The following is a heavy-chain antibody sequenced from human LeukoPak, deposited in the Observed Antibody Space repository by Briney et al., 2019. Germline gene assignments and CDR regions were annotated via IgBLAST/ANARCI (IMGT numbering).Heavy chain of an antibody. CDR1: GFTFDDYA. V-gene: IGHV3-9*01. Sequence: PGGSLRLFCAASGFTFDDYAMHWVRQAPGKGLEWVSGISWNSGSIGYADSVKGRFTISRDNAKNSLYLQMNSLRPEDTALYYCAKDLGSAITSALVLDVWGQGTTVIVSS. D-gene: IGHD2-15*01. CDR3: AKDLGSAITSALVLDV. J-gene: IGHJ6*02. CDR2: ISWNSGSI.